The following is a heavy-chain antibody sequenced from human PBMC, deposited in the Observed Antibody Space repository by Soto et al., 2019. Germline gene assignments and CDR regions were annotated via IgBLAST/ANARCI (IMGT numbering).Heavy chain of an antibody. CDR3: AKYSETPYEAYLQQ. D-gene: IGHD2-21*01. CDR2: ISSNGGRT. V-gene: IGHV3-23*01. CDR1: GFTFSVYA. J-gene: IGHJ1*01. Sequence: EVQVLESGGGLVQPGGSLRLSCAASGFTFSVYAMSWVRQAPGKGLEWVSAISSNGGRTFYADSLRGRFTISRDNSKSALYLQMNNLRAEDTAIYYCAKYSETPYEAYLQQWGQGTLVTVSS.